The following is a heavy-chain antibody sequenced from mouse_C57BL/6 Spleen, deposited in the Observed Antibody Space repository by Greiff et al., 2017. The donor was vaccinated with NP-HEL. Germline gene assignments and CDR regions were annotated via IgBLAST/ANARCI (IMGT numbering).Heavy chain of an antibody. CDR3: ARGSHLYAMDY. V-gene: IGHV3-6*01. Sequence: VQLKESGPGLVKPSQSLSLTCSVTGYSITSGYYWNWIRQFPGNKLEWMGYISYDGSNNYNPSLKNRISITRDTSKNQFFLKLNSVTTEDTATYYCARGSHLYAMDYWGQGTSVTVSS. J-gene: IGHJ4*01. CDR1: GYSITSGYY. CDR2: ISYDGSN.